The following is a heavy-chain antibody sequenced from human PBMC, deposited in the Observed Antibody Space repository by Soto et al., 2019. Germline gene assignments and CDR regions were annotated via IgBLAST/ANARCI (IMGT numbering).Heavy chain of an antibody. CDR2: ISFNGRKK. V-gene: IGHV3-30*04. Sequence: QEQLVESGGGVVRPGKSLRLSCEASGFNFTYNAMHWVRQAPGKGLEWVAVISFNGRKKFYARSVKGRFTISRDNSKNTLYLQINNLSPGDTAVYYCARDWLRRDDILTPSWYFNLWGQGTLVTAS. CDR1: GFNFTYNA. CDR3: ARDWLRRDDILTPSWYFNL. D-gene: IGHD3-9*01. J-gene: IGHJ2*01.